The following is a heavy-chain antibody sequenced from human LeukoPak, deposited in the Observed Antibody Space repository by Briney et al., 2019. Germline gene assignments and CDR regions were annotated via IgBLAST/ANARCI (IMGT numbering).Heavy chain of an antibody. J-gene: IGHJ4*02. CDR1: GGSISSGSYY. D-gene: IGHD2-8*01. CDR3: ARAGANGLYYFDY. Sequence: SETLSLTCTVSGGSISSGSYYWSWIRQPAGKGLEWIGRIYTSGSTNYNPSLKSRVTISVDTSKNLFSLKLSSVTAADTAVYYCARAGANGLYYFDYWGQGTLVTVSS. V-gene: IGHV4-61*02. CDR2: IYTSGST.